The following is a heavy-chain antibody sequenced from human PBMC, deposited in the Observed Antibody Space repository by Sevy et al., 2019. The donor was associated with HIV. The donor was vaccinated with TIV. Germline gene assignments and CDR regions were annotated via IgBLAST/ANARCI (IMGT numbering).Heavy chain of an antibody. CDR1: EFAFNIHN. D-gene: IGHD6-13*01. CDR2: ISTSSNNI. CDR3: ARTFSFSWYDY. Sequence: GGYLRLSCVASEFAFNIHNMSWVRQAPGKGLEWVSSISTSSNNIYYADSVEGRFTISRDNAKNSLYLQMNSLRAEDTAVYYCARTFSFSWYDYWGQGNLVTVSS. J-gene: IGHJ4*02. V-gene: IGHV3-21*01.